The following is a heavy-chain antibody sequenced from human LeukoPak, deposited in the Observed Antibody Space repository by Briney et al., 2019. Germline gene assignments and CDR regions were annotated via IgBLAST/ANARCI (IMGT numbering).Heavy chain of an antibody. Sequence: ASVKVSCKASGYTFTGYYMPWVRQAPGQGLEWMGWINPNSGGTNYAQKFQGRVTMTRDTSISTAYMELSRLRSDDTAVYYCARSKGALRYEYFQHWGQGTPVTVSS. CDR1: GYTFTGYY. CDR3: ARSKGALRYEYFQH. V-gene: IGHV1-2*02. D-gene: IGHD2-15*01. CDR2: INPNSGGT. J-gene: IGHJ1*01.